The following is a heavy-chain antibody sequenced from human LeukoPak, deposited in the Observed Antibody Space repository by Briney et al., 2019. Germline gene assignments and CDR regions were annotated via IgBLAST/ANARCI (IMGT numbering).Heavy chain of an antibody. J-gene: IGHJ4*02. CDR1: GFTLSRYS. CDR3: ARAGRGGYNYDY. CDR2: IYSGGST. Sequence: GGSLRLSCAASGFTLSRYSMNWVRQAPGKGLEWVSIIYSGGSTYYADSVKGRFTISRDNSKNTVYLQMNSLRPEDTAVYYCARAGRGGYNYDYWGQGTLVTVSS. D-gene: IGHD5-24*01. V-gene: IGHV3-66*01.